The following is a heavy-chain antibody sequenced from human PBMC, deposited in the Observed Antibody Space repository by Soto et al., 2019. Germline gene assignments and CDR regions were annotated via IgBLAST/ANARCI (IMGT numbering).Heavy chain of an antibody. J-gene: IGHJ3*02. D-gene: IGHD3-10*01. Sequence: ASVKVSCKVSGYTLTELSMHWVRQAPGKGLEWMGGFDPEGGETIYAQKFQGRVTMTEDTSTDTAYMELSSLRSEDTAVYYCATPSGRYHDAFDTWGQGTMVTVSS. CDR3: ATPSGRYHDAFDT. CDR1: GYTLTELS. V-gene: IGHV1-24*01. CDR2: FDPEGGET.